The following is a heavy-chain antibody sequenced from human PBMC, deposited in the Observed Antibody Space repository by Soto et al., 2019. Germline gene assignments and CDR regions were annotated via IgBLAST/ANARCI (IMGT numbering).Heavy chain of an antibody. CDR2: INHSGST. V-gene: IGHV4-34*01. CDR1: GGSFSGYY. D-gene: IGHD5-12*01. Sequence: SETLSLTCAVYGGSFSGYYWSWIRQPPGKGLEWIGEINHSGSTNYNPSLKSRVTISVDTSKNQFSLKLSSVTAADTAVYYCARGRKILAKRRGLDNYYYMDVWGKGTTVTVSS. J-gene: IGHJ6*03. CDR3: ARGRKILAKRRGLDNYYYMDV.